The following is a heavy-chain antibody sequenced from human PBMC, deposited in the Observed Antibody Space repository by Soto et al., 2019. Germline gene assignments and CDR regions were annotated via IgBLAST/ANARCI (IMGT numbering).Heavy chain of an antibody. V-gene: IGHV1-8*01. CDR1: GYTLTRYD. CDR3: ARGRDAFDI. CDR2: MNPNSGNT. Sequence: GASVKGSCKASGYTLTRYDINWVRQATGQGLEWMGWMNPNSGNTGYAQKFQGRVTMTRNTSISTAYMELSSLRSEDTAVYYCARGRDAFDIWGQGTMVTVSS. J-gene: IGHJ3*02.